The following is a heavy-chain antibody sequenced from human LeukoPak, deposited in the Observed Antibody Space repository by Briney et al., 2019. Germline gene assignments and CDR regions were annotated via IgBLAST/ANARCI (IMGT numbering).Heavy chain of an antibody. V-gene: IGHV3-48*01. D-gene: IGHD2-2*01. CDR1: GFTFSSYS. CDR3: ARVSYCSSTSCYEFDY. Sequence: GGSLRLSCAASGFTFSSYSMNWVRQAPGKGLEWVSYISSSSSTIYYADSVKGRFTISRDSAKNSLYLQMDSLRAEDTAVYYCARVSYCSSTSCYEFDYWGQGTLVTVSS. CDR2: ISSSSSTI. J-gene: IGHJ4*02.